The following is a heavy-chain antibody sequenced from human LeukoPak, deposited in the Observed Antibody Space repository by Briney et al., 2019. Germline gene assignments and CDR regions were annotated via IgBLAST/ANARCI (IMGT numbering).Heavy chain of an antibody. J-gene: IGHJ4*02. V-gene: IGHV3-21*04. CDR3: AKEGGSGTSNFDY. D-gene: IGHD3-10*01. Sequence: GGSLRLSCAASGFTFSSHSMNWVRQAPGKGLEWVSFISSSSSYIYYADSVKGRFTISRDNAKNSLYLQMNSLRAEDTALYYCAKEGGSGTSNFDYWGQGTLVAVSS. CDR2: ISSSSSYI. CDR1: GFTFSSHS.